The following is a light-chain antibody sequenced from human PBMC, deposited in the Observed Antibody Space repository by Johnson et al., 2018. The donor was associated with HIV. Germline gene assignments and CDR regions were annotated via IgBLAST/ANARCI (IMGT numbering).Light chain of an antibody. CDR1: SSNIGSNT. Sequence: QYVLTQPPSASGTPGQRVTISCSGSSSNIGSNTVNWYQQLPGTAPKLLIYRNNQRPSGVPDRFSGSKSGTSASLAISGLQPEDEADYYCAAWDDSLNGRYVFGTGTKVTVL. CDR2: RNN. CDR3: AAWDDSLNGRYV. V-gene: IGLV1-44*01. J-gene: IGLJ1*01.